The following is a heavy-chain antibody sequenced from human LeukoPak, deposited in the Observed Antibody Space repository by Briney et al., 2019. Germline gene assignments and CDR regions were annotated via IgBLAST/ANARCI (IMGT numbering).Heavy chain of an antibody. CDR2: INPDGSGT. D-gene: IGHD6-19*01. J-gene: IGHJ4*02. Sequence: QSGGSLRLPCAASGFTLSSYWVHWVRQAPGKGLVWVSRINPDGSGTSYADSVKGRFTISRDNTKDTLYLQMNSLRAEDTAIYYCARDLTGWSDYWGQGTLVTVSS. V-gene: IGHV3-74*01. CDR1: GFTLSSYW. CDR3: ARDLTGWSDY.